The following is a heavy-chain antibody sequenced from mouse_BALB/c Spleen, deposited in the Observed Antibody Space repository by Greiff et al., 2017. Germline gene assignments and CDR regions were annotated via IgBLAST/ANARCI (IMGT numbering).Heavy chain of an antibody. Sequence: QVQLQQPGAELVKPGASGKLSCKASGYTFTSYWMHWVRQRPGQGLEWMGEINPSNGRTNYNEKFKSKATLTVDKSSSTAYMQLSSLTSEDSAVYYCARRGPGNGDGYYVWAMDYWGQGTSVTVSS. CDR1: GYTFTSYW. D-gene: IGHD2-3*01. V-gene: IGHV1S81*02. CDR3: ARRGPGNGDGYYVWAMDY. J-gene: IGHJ4*01. CDR2: INPSNGRT.